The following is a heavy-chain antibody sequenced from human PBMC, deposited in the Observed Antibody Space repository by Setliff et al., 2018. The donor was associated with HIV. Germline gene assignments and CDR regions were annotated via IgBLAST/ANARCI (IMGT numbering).Heavy chain of an antibody. CDR2: ISDTVTT. CDR1: GVSISSSVYY. V-gene: IGHV4-39*07. Sequence: PSETLSLTCTVSGVSISSSVYYWGWIRQSPGKGLEWIGAISDTVTTYYNRSLKRRVTISADTSKNRFSLRLRSVTAADTALYYCSRASSFFDTTGYFYDPSFDSWGQGTLVTVSS. D-gene: IGHD3-22*01. CDR3: SRASSFFDTTGYFYDPSFDS. J-gene: IGHJ4*02.